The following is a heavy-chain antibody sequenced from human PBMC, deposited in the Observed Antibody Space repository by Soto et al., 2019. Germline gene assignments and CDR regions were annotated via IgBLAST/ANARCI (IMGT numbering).Heavy chain of an antibody. Sequence: QVQLVQSGAEVKKPGSSVKVSCKASGGTFSSYAISWVRQAPGQGLEWMGGVIPIFGTANYAQKFQGRVTITADESTSTAYMELSSLRSEDTAVYYCAREGGLQGRVYYYGMDVWGQGTTVTASS. D-gene: IGHD6-25*01. V-gene: IGHV1-69*01. CDR1: GGTFSSYA. CDR2: VIPIFGTA. CDR3: AREGGLQGRVYYYGMDV. J-gene: IGHJ6*02.